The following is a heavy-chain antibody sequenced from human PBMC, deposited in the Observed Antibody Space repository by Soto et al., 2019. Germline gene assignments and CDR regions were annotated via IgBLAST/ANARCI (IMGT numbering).Heavy chain of an antibody. J-gene: IGHJ5*02. D-gene: IGHD2-15*01. Sequence: QVQLVQSGAEVKKPGSSVKVSCKASGGTFSIYTISWVRQAPGQGLEWMGGSANSAQKFQGRLTVTADESTSTVYLELSSLTYEDTAVYDCAREGPPDIAWFDPWGQGTLVSVSS. CDR1: GGTFSIYT. CDR2: GSA. CDR3: AREGPPDIAWFDP. V-gene: IGHV1-69*01.